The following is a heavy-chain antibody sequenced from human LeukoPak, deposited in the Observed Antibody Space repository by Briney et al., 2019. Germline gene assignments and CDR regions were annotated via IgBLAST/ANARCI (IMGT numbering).Heavy chain of an antibody. CDR2: INTDGSGT. CDR1: GFISSNYW. CDR3: VRDRGTYHMAV. J-gene: IGHJ6*03. V-gene: IGHV3-74*01. D-gene: IGHD3-10*01. Sequence: GGSLRLSCAASGFISSNYWVHWVRQAPGKGPVWVSHINTDGSGTNYADSVKGRFTISRDNAKNTLYLQMDSLRAEDTAVYYCVRDRGTYHMAVWGKGTTVTVYS.